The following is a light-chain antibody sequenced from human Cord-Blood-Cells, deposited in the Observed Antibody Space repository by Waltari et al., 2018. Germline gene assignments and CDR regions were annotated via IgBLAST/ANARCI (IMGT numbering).Light chain of an antibody. CDR1: QSVLYSSNNKNY. Sequence: IVMTQSPASLAVYLRERATINCKSSQSVLYSSNNKNYLAWYQQKPGQPPKLLIYWSSTRESGVPDRFSGSGSGTDFTLTISSLQAEDVAVYYCQQYYSTPWTFGQGTKFEIK. J-gene: IGKJ1*01. CDR2: WSS. V-gene: IGKV4-1*01. CDR3: QQYYSTPWT.